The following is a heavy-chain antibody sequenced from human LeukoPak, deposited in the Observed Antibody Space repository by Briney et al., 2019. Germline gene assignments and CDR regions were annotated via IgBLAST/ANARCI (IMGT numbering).Heavy chain of an antibody. V-gene: IGHV4-34*01. CDR3: ARRPTAAISHNWFDP. CDR1: GFTFSSYW. J-gene: IGHJ5*02. Sequence: PGGSLRLSCAASGFTFSSYWMSWVRQAPGKGLEWIGEINHSGSTNYNPSLKSRVTISVDTSKNQFSLKLSSVTAADTAVYYCARRPTAAISHNWFDPWGQGTLVTVSS. D-gene: IGHD2-2*02. CDR2: INHSGST.